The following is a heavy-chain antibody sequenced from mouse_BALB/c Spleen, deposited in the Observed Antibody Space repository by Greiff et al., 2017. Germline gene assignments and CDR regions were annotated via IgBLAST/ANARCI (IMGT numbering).Heavy chain of an antibody. CDR3: ARGEAYYGNFDY. CDR1: GFTFSSFG. J-gene: IGHJ2*01. Sequence: DVQLVESGGGLVQPGGSRKLSCAASGFTFSSFGVHWVRQAPEKGLEWVAYISSGSSTIYYADTVKGRFTISRDNPKNTLFLQMTSLRSEDTAMYDCARGEAYYGNFDYWGQGTTLTVSS. CDR2: ISSGSSTI. D-gene: IGHD2-10*01. V-gene: IGHV5-17*02.